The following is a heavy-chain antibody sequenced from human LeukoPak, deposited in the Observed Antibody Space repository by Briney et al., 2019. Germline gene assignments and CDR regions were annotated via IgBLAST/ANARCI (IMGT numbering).Heavy chain of an antibody. Sequence: GGSLRLSCAASGFTFSSYAMHWVRQAPGKGLEWVAVISYDGSNKYYADSVKGRFTISRDNSKNTLYLQMNSLRAEDTAVYYCARNSGYALGYYYYYMDVWGKGTTVTVSS. V-gene: IGHV3-30-3*01. CDR3: ARNSGYALGYYYYYMDV. CDR2: ISYDGSNK. D-gene: IGHD5-12*01. J-gene: IGHJ6*03. CDR1: GFTFSSYA.